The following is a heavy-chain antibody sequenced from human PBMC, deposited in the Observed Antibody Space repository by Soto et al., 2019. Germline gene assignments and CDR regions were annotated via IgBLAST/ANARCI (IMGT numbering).Heavy chain of an antibody. Sequence: QVQLGQSGAEVKKPGSSVKVSCKASGGTFSSYAISWVRQAPGQGLEWMGGIIPIFGTANYAQKFQGRVTITADESTSTAYMELSSLRSEDKAVYYCARDLPLVVPAADKRGHGYFDIWGRGTLVTVSS. CDR2: IIPIFGTA. V-gene: IGHV1-69*12. CDR3: ARDLPLVVPAADKRGHGYFDI. D-gene: IGHD2-2*01. CDR1: GGTFSSYA. J-gene: IGHJ2*01.